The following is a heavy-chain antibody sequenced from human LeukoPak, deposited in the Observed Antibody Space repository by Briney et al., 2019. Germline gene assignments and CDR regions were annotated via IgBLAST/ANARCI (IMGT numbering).Heavy chain of an antibody. D-gene: IGHD2-21*02. V-gene: IGHV4-59*08. CDR2: IHNSGIT. CDR1: RASAYTYY. Sequence: GAPCLTSTDPRASAYTYYGSWIPPPPRGRRECSGFIHNSGITNSNPALKSRVTLPLDTTRNQISPRLRSVTAADTAVYYCARHFVECSACHSYWFGGWGQGITVTV. CDR3: ARHFVECSACHSYWFGG. J-gene: IGHJ5*02.